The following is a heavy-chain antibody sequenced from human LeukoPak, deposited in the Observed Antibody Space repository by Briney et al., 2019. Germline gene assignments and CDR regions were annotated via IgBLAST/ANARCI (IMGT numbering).Heavy chain of an antibody. CDR3: ARAPSEIGGYYPEYFRH. V-gene: IGHV3-74*01. CDR2: IKGDGNT. Sequence: GGSLRLFCAASGFTFSSYWMHWVRQAPGKGLVWVSRIKGDGNTNYADSVKGRFTISRDNAKNTVSLQMNSLRAEDTGVYYCARAPSEIGGYYPEYFRHWGQGTQVTVSS. J-gene: IGHJ1*01. CDR1: GFTFSSYW. D-gene: IGHD3-22*01.